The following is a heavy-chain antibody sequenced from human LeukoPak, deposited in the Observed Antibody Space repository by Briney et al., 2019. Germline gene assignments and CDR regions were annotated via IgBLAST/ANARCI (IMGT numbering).Heavy chain of an antibody. J-gene: IGHJ4*02. D-gene: IGHD5-18*01. CDR3: ARDLSGIAGYTYGRGIDY. Sequence: GGSLRLSCAASGLTFNTFWMSWVRQAPGKGLEWVANIKHDGSEKYYVDSVKGRFTISRDNAKTSLYLQMNSLRAEDTAVYYCARDLSGIAGYTYGRGIDYWGQGTLVTVSS. V-gene: IGHV3-7*01. CDR1: GLTFNTFW. CDR2: IKHDGSEK.